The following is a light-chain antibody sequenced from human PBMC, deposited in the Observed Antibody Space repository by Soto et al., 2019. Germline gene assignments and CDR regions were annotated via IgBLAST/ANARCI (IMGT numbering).Light chain of an antibody. J-gene: IGLJ2*01. Sequence: QAVVTQEPSLTVSPGGTVTLTCASSTGAVTGGHYPYWLQQKPGQAPRTLIYDTANRRSWTPARFSGSLVGGKAALTLSGAQPEDEADYYCLLFYNGPALFGGGTKVTVL. CDR2: DTA. V-gene: IGLV7-46*01. CDR3: LLFYNGPAL. CDR1: TGAVTGGHY.